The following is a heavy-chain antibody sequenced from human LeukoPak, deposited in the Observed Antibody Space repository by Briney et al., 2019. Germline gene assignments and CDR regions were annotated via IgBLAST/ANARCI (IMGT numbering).Heavy chain of an antibody. CDR1: GFTFSSYS. V-gene: IGHV3-21*01. Sequence: GGSLRLSCAASGFTFSSYSMNWVRQAPGKGLEWVSSISSSSSYIYYADSAKGRFTISRDNAKNSLYLQMNSLRAEDTAVYYCAKGEVVTAMVRGAFDIRGQGTMVTVSS. CDR2: ISSSSSYI. CDR3: AKGEVVTAMVRGAFDI. J-gene: IGHJ3*02. D-gene: IGHD2-21*02.